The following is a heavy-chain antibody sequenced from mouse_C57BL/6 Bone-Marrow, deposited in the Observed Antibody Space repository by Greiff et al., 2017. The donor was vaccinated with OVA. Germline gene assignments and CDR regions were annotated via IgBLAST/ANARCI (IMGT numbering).Heavy chain of an antibody. CDR2: ISNGGCST. V-gene: IGHV5-12*01. D-gene: IGHD3-3*01. CDR1: GFTFSDYY. J-gene: IGHJ2*01. CDR3: ARGWDY. Sequence: EVQLVESGGGLVQPGGSLKLSCAASGFTFSDYYMYWVRQTPEKRLEWVAYISNGGCSTYYPDTVKGRFTISRDNAKNTLYLQMSRLKSEDTAMYYCARGWDYWGQGTTLTVSS.